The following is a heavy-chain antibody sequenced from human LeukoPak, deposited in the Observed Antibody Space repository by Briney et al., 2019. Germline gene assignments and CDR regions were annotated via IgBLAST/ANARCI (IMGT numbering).Heavy chain of an antibody. Sequence: GGSLRLSCAASGFTFSGYSMNWVRQAPGKGLEWVSSISSSSSYIYYADSVKGRFTISRDNAKNSLYLQMSSLRAEDTAVYYCARALSPGAFDIWGQGTMVTVSS. CDR1: GFTFSGYS. V-gene: IGHV3-21*01. D-gene: IGHD2/OR15-2a*01. J-gene: IGHJ3*02. CDR3: ARALSPGAFDI. CDR2: ISSSSSYI.